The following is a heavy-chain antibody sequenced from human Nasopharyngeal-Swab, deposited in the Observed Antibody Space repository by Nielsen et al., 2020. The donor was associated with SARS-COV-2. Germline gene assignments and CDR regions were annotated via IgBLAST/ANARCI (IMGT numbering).Heavy chain of an antibody. CDR1: GGSFSGYY. CDR2: INHSGST. V-gene: IGHV4-34*01. Sequence: SDTLSLTCAVYGGSFSGYYWSWIRQPPGKGLEWIGEINHSGSTNYNPTLKSRVTISVDTSKNQFSLELTSVTAADTAVYYCARGPHRRITIFGVVIESYYYGMDVWGQGTTVTVSS. J-gene: IGHJ6*02. CDR3: ARGPHRRITIFGVVIESYYYGMDV. D-gene: IGHD3-3*01.